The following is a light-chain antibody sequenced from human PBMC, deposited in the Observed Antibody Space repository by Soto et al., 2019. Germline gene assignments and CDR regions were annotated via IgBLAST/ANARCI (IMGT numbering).Light chain of an antibody. Sequence: EVVLTQSPGTLSLSPGERATLSCRASQSVSINYLAWYQQKPGQAPRLIIYGPSRRATGIPDRFSGSGSGTDFTLTITRLEPEDCAVYFFQQYGFSPRTFGQGTTVEMK. CDR3: QQYGFSPRT. CDR1: QSVSINY. V-gene: IGKV3-20*01. CDR2: GPS. J-gene: IGKJ1*01.